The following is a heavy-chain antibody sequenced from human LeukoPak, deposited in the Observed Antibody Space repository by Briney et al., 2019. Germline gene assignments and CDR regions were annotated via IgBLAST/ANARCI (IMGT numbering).Heavy chain of an antibody. D-gene: IGHD3-3*01. CDR1: GFTFSSYG. Sequence: GGSLRLSCAASGFTFSSYGMHWVRQAPGKGLEWVAVIWYDGGNKYYADSVKGRFTISRDNSKNTLYLQMNSLRAEDTAVYYCARVPYDFWSFDYWGQGTLVTVSS. J-gene: IGHJ4*02. V-gene: IGHV3-33*08. CDR3: ARVPYDFWSFDY. CDR2: IWYDGGNK.